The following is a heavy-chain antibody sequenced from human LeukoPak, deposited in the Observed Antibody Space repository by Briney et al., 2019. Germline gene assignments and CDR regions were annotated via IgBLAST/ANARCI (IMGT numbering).Heavy chain of an antibody. D-gene: IGHD1-26*01. CDR3: ARLYPLGATVLFRFDP. CDR1: GGSISSGRYC. Sequence: PSETLSLTCTVSGGSISSGRYCWSWIRQPAGKGLEWFGHIHTSGNTNYNPSLKSRLTISVDTSKNQFSLKLSSVTAADTAVYYCARLYPLGATVLFRFDPWGQGTLVTVSS. J-gene: IGHJ5*02. CDR2: IHTSGNT. V-gene: IGHV4-61*09.